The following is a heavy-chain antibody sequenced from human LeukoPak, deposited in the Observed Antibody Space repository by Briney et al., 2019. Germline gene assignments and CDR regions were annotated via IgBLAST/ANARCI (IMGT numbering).Heavy chain of an antibody. J-gene: IGHJ1*01. V-gene: IGHV4-34*01. Sequence: SETLSLTCAVYGGSFSGYYWSWIRQPPGKGLEWIGEINHSGSTNYNPSLKSRVTISVDTSKNQFSLKLSSVTAADTAVYYCARDYYDSSGYYPRRYFQHWGQGTLVTVSS. D-gene: IGHD3-22*01. CDR3: ARDYYDSSGYYPRRYFQH. CDR2: INHSGST. CDR1: GGSFSGYY.